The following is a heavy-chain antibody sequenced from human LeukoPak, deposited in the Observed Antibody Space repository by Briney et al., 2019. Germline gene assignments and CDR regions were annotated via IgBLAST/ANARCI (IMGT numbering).Heavy chain of an antibody. J-gene: IGHJ3*02. Sequence: GGALRLSCAASGFTFSSYSMNWVRQAPGKGLAWVSSISSSSSYIYYADSVKGRFTISRDNAKNSLYLKMNSLRAEDTAVYYCARDLLFGDPSNTFDIWGQGTMVTVSS. CDR2: ISSSSSYI. CDR1: GFTFSSYS. D-gene: IGHD3-10*01. V-gene: IGHV3-21*01. CDR3: ARDLLFGDPSNTFDI.